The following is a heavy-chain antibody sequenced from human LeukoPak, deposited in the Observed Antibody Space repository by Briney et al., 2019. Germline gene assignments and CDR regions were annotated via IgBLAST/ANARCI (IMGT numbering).Heavy chain of an antibody. CDR2: ISSSSTTI. V-gene: IGHV3-48*01. Sequence: PGGSLRLSCAASGFPFSSYSMHWVRQAPGKGLEWLSYISSSSTTIYNADSVRGRFTISRDNAKNSLFLQMNNLRAEDTAVYSCARGGGFCGSTSCYGIDSWGQGTLDTVSS. CDR1: GFPFSSYS. CDR3: ARGGGFCGSTSCYGIDS. D-gene: IGHD2-2*01. J-gene: IGHJ4*02.